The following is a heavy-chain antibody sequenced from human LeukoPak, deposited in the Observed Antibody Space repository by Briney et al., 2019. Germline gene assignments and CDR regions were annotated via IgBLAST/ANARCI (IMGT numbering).Heavy chain of an antibody. Sequence: GGSLRLSCAASGFTFSNYAMHWVRQAPGKGLQWVAGISYDAGSQFHAGSVKGRFTISRDNSKSTLYLQMNSLRAEDTAVYYCAKAELGYCSSTSCPMGYWGQGTLVTVSS. J-gene: IGHJ4*02. V-gene: IGHV3-30*07. CDR2: ISYDAGSQ. CDR3: AKAELGYCSSTSCPMGY. D-gene: IGHD2-2*01. CDR1: GFTFSNYA.